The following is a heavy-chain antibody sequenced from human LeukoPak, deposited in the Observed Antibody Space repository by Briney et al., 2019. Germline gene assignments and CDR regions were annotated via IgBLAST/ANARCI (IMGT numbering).Heavy chain of an antibody. D-gene: IGHD3-10*01. Sequence: GGSLRLSCAASGFTFSSHAMSWVRQAPGKGLEWASAISGSGGRTDYADSVKGRFTISRDNSKNTQYLQMNSLRAEDTAVYFCAKRGVVIRVILVGFHKEAYYFDSWGQGVVVTVSS. CDR2: ISGSGGRT. CDR3: AKRGVVIRVILVGFHKEAYYFDS. V-gene: IGHV3-23*01. J-gene: IGHJ4*02. CDR1: GFTFSSHA.